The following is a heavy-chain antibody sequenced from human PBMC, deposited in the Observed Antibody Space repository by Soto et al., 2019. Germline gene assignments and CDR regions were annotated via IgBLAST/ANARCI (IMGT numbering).Heavy chain of an antibody. J-gene: IGHJ6*02. D-gene: IGHD1-26*01. CDR3: AKDRNIVGAIGARVNYYGMDV. CDR2: ISYDGSNK. Sequence: AGGSLRLSCAASGFTFSSYGMHWVRQAPGKGLEWVAVISYDGSNKYYADSVKGRFTISRDNSKNTLYLQMNSLRAEDTAVYYCAKDRNIVGAIGARVNYYGMDVWGQGTTVTVSS. CDR1: GFTFSSYG. V-gene: IGHV3-30*18.